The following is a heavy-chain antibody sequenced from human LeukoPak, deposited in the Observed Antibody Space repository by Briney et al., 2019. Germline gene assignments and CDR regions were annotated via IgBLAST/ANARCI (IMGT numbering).Heavy chain of an antibody. Sequence: GGSRRLSCAASGFTISSYAMSWVRQAPGKGLEYVAAISSNGGNTYYPNSMKGRFTISRDNSKNTLYLQMGSLRVEDMAVYYCARWDTSGYFSDYWGQGTLVTVSS. CDR3: ARWDTSGYFSDY. D-gene: IGHD6-19*01. CDR1: GFTISSYA. V-gene: IGHV3-64*01. J-gene: IGHJ4*02. CDR2: ISSNGGNT.